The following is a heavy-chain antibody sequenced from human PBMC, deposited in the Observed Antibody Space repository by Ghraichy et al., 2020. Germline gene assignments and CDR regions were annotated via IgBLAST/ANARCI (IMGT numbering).Heavy chain of an antibody. J-gene: IGHJ6*02. V-gene: IGHV4-39*01. CDR3: ARHRTRIPAALYYYGMDV. D-gene: IGHD2-2*01. CDR2: IYYSGST. CDR1: GGSISSSSYY. Sequence: SETLSLTCTVSGGSISSSSYYWGLIRQPPGKGLEWIGSIYYSGSTYYNPSLKSRVTISVDTSKNQFSLKLSSVTAADTAVYYCARHRTRIPAALYYYGMDVWGQGTTVTVSS.